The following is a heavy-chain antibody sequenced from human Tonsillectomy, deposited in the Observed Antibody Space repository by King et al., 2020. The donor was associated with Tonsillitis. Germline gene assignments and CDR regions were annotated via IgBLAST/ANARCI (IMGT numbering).Heavy chain of an antibody. CDR2: IYPDDSDT. D-gene: IGHD1-1*01. V-gene: IGHV5-51*01. CDR3: ARRSGNGFNAQFDY. CDR1: GYSFTTYW. Sequence: VQLVESGAEVKKPGESLKISCKSSGYSFTTYWIGWVRQMPGKGLEWMGIIYPDDSDTRYSPSFQGQVTISADKFVTTAYLQWTSLKASDTAMYYCARRSGNGFNAQFDYWGQGNLVTVSS. J-gene: IGHJ4*02.